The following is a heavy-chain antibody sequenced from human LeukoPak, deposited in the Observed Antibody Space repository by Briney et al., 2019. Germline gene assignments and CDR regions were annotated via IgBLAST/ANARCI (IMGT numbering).Heavy chain of an antibody. D-gene: IGHD7-27*01. CDR1: GGSFSGYY. CDR3: ARGSRQWGPYYFDY. J-gene: IGHJ4*02. CDR2: INHSGST. Sequence: PSETLSLTCAVYGGSFSGYYWSWIRQPPGKGLEWIGEINHSGSTNYNPSLESRVTISVDTSKNQFSLRLSSVTAADTAVYYCARGSRQWGPYYFDYWGQGTLVTVSS. V-gene: IGHV4-34*01.